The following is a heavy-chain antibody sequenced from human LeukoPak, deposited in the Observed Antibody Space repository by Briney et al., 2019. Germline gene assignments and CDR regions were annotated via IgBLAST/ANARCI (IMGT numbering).Heavy chain of an antibody. CDR2: INPNSVGT. D-gene: IGHD3-3*01. CDR3: ARAKLGFGVVIFAYYYGMDV. CDR1: GYTFTGYY. J-gene: IGHJ6*02. Sequence: ASVKVSCKASGYTFTGYYMHWVRQAPGQGLEWMGWINPNSVGTNYAQKFQGRVTITRDTSISTAYMELSRLRSDDTAVYYCARAKLGFGVVIFAYYYGMDVWGQGTTVTVSS. V-gene: IGHV1-2*02.